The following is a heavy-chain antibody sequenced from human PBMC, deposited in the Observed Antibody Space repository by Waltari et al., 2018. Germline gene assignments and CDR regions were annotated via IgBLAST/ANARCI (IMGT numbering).Heavy chain of an antibody. CDR3: ARDRGTGYSSSS. V-gene: IGHV4-30-4*07. D-gene: IGHD6-13*01. J-gene: IGHJ4*02. Sequence: QVQLQESGPGLVKPSQTLSLTCTVSGGSVSSGGYSWSWIRQPPGKGLEWIGYIYYSGSTYYNPSLKSRVTISVDTSKNQFSLKLSSVTAADTAVYYCARDRGTGYSSSSWGQGTLVTVSS. CDR1: GGSVSSGGYS. CDR2: IYYSGST.